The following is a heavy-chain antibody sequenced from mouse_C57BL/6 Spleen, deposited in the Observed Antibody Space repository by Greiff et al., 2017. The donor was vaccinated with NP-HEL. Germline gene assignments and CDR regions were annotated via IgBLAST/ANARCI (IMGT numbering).Heavy chain of an antibody. CDR2: IYPRSGNT. J-gene: IGHJ4*01. V-gene: IGHV1-81*01. Sequence: QVQLKQSGAELARPGASVKLSCKASGYTFTSYGISWVKQRTGQGLEWIGEIYPRSGNTYYNEKFKGKATLTADKSSSTAYMELRSLTSEDSAVYFCARSTMVTTGYYYAMDYWGQGTSVTVSS. CDR1: GYTFTSYG. CDR3: ARSTMVTTGYYYAMDY. D-gene: IGHD2-2*01.